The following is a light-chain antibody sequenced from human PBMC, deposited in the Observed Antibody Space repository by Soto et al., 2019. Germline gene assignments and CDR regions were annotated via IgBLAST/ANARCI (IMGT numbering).Light chain of an antibody. CDR1: QSVISN. V-gene: IGKV3-15*01. CDR3: QQYSSWPPWT. Sequence: EIVMTQSPATLSVSPGERATLSCRASQSVISNLAWYQQKPCQAPRLLIYGASARATGIPARFSGSGSGTQFTLIISSLESQASAVYYCQQYSSWPPWTFGQGTKLEI. J-gene: IGKJ1*01. CDR2: GAS.